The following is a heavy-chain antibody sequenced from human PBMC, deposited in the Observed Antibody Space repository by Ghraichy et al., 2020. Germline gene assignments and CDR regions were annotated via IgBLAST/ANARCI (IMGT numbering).Heavy chain of an antibody. V-gene: IGHV3-15*01. CDR3: TTITGDYDNY. CDR1: GFTFTNAW. J-gene: IGHJ4*02. D-gene: IGHD4-17*01. CDR2: IKSITDDGTT. Sequence: GGSLRLSCAASGFTFTNAWMSWVRQAPGKGLEWVGRIKSITDDGTTDYAAPGKGRFSISRDDSENTLYLQMNSLKTEDTAIYYCTTITGDYDNYWGQGTLVSVSS.